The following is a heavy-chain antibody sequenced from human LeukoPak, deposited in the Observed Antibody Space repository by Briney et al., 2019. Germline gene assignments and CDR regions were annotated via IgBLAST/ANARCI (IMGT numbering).Heavy chain of an antibody. CDR1: GGSISSSSYY. CDR2: INHSGST. V-gene: IGHV4-39*06. J-gene: IGHJ5*02. Sequence: SETLSLTCTVSGGSISSSSYYWGWIRQPPGKGLEWIGEINHSGSTNYNPSLKSRVTISVDTSKNQFTLKLSSVTAADTAVYYCARVGLWLHWFDPWGQGTLVTVSS. CDR3: ARVGLWLHWFDP. D-gene: IGHD5-18*01.